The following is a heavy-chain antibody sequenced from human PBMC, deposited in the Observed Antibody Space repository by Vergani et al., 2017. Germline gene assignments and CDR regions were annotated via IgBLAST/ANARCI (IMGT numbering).Heavy chain of an antibody. CDR2: IYPGDSDT. D-gene: IGHD3-9*01. V-gene: IGHV5-51*01. Sequence: PGKGLEWMGIIYPGDSDTRYSPSFQGQVTISADKSISTAYLQWSSLKASDTAMYYCARHQYDISAPLDYWGQGTLVTVSS. J-gene: IGHJ4*02. CDR3: ARHQYDISAPLDY.